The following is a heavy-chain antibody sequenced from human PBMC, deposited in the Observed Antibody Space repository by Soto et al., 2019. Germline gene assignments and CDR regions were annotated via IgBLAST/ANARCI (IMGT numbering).Heavy chain of an antibody. D-gene: IGHD2-15*01. V-gene: IGHV4-34*01. Sequence: QVQLQEWGAGLLKPSETLSLTCAVNGGSLSGYYWNWIRHPPGRGLEWIGRINHGGTTDYNPSLKSRVAISIDTFKSQFSLTLTSVTAADTALYYCARGRVVVAATRFDSWGQGTLVSVSS. CDR2: INHGGTT. CDR3: ARGRVVVAATRFDS. J-gene: IGHJ4*02. CDR1: GGSLSGYY.